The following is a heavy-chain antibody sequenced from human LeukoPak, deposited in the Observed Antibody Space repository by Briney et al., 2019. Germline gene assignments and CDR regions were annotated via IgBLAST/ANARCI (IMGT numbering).Heavy chain of an antibody. CDR1: GGSISSSNYY. D-gene: IGHD3-3*02. Sequence: SETLSLTCTVSGGSISSSNYYWGWIRQPPGRGLEWIGEIDHSGNTKYNPSLKSRLTISADTSKNQFSLELRSLSAADTAVYFCARQGSISAFDFWGRGTLVTVSS. V-gene: IGHV4-39*01. CDR3: ARQGSISAFDF. J-gene: IGHJ4*02. CDR2: IDHSGNT.